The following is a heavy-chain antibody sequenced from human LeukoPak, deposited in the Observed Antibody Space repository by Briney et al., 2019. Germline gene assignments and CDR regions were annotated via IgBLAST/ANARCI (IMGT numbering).Heavy chain of an antibody. D-gene: IGHD3-22*01. Sequence: ASVKVSCKASGYTFTSYYMHWVRQAPGQGLEWMGIINPSGGSTSCAQKFQGRVTMTRDTSTSTVYMELSSLRSEDTAVYYCARDCSGRDSSGYQDGFDYWGQGTLVTVSS. J-gene: IGHJ4*02. V-gene: IGHV1-46*01. CDR3: ARDCSGRDSSGYQDGFDY. CDR1: GYTFTSYY. CDR2: INPSGGST.